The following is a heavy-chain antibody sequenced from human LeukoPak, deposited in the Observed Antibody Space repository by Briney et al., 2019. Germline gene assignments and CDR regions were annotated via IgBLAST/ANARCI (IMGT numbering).Heavy chain of an antibody. CDR2: IIPIFGTA. V-gene: IGHV1-69*06. D-gene: IGHD6-13*01. J-gene: IGHJ6*04. CDR1: GGTFSSYA. Sequence: GASVKVSCKASGGTFSSYAISWVRQAPGQGLEWMGGIIPIFGTANYAQKFQGRVTITADKSTSTAYMELSSLRSEDTAVYYCAREAETPYSSGWSNYYYYYGMDVWGKGTTVTVSS. CDR3: AREAETPYSSGWSNYYYYYGMDV.